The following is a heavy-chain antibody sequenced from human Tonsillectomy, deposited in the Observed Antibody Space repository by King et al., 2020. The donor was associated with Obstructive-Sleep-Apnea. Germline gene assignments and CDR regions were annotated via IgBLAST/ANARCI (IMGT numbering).Heavy chain of an antibody. CDR3: AREGHVNTAMAFFDY. V-gene: IGHV1-2*04. Sequence: VQLVESGAEVKKPGASVKVSCKASGYTFTGYYMHWVRQAPGQGLEWMGWINPNSGGTNYAQKFQGWVTMTRDTSISTAYMELSRLRSDDPAVYYCAREGHVNTAMAFFDYWGQGTLVTVSS. D-gene: IGHD5-18*01. CDR1: GYTFTGYY. CDR2: INPNSGGT. J-gene: IGHJ4*02.